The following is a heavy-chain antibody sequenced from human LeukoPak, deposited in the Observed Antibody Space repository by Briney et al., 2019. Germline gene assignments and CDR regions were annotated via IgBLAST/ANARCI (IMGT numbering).Heavy chain of an antibody. V-gene: IGHV3-53*01. Sequence: GGSLRLSCAASGFTVSSNYMSWVRQAPGKGLEWVSVIYSGGSTYYADSVKGRFTISRDNAKNSLYLQMNSLRAEDTAVYYCASFGESSMASFDYWGQGTLVTVSS. CDR2: IYSGGST. D-gene: IGHD3-10*01. CDR3: ASFGESSMASFDY. CDR1: GFTVSSNY. J-gene: IGHJ4*02.